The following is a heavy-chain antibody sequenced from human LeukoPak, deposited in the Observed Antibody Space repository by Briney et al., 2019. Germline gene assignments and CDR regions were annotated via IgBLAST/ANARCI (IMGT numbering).Heavy chain of an antibody. CDR1: GCTFSGYA. D-gene: IGHD6-19*01. CDR3: ARSSGWSYYFDY. J-gene: IGHJ4*02. CDR2: IIPIFGTA. V-gene: IGHV1-69*13. Sequence: ASLKVSCKASGCTFSGYAISWVRQAPGQGLEWMGGIIPIFGTANYAQKFQGRVTITADESTSTAYMELSSLRSEDTAVYYCARSSGWSYYFDYWGQGTLVTVSS.